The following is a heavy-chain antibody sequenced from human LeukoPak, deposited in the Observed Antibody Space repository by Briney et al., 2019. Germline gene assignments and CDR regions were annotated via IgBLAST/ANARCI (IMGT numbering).Heavy chain of an antibody. V-gene: IGHV1-8*02. J-gene: IGHJ6*03. CDR1: GYTFTGYY. Sequence: ASVKVSCKASGYTFTGYYMHWVRQAPGQGLEWMGWINPNSGNTGYAQKFQGRVTMTRNTSISTAYMELSSLRSEDTAVYYCARVSFDGSGSYSLFYYYYYMDVWGKGTTVTISS. CDR2: INPNSGNT. CDR3: ARVSFDGSGSYSLFYYYYYMDV. D-gene: IGHD3-10*01.